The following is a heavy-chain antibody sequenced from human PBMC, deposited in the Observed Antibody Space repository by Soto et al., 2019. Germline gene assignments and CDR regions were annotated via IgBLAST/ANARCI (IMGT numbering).Heavy chain of an antibody. Sequence: PGGSLRLSCAASGFTFSSYAMNWVRQAPGKGLEWVSAISGSGGSTYYADSVKGRFTISRDNSKNTLYLQMNSLRAEDTAVYYCAKRNTPGRGYYFDYWGQGSLVTVSS. V-gene: IGHV3-23*01. CDR3: AKRNTPGRGYYFDY. J-gene: IGHJ4*02. CDR2: ISGSGGST. D-gene: IGHD2-15*01. CDR1: GFTFSSYA.